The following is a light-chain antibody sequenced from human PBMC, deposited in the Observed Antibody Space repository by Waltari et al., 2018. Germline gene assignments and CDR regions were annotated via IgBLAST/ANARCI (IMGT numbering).Light chain of an antibody. CDR2: GAS. J-gene: IGKJ1*01. V-gene: IGKV3-20*01. CDR3: QHYVRLPVT. Sequence: IVLTQSPGTLSLSPGERATLSCRASQSVGTFLVWYQQKPGQAPRLLIQGASTRATGTPDRFSGSGSETDFSLTISRLEPEDFAMYYCQHYVRLPVTFGQGTKVEI. CDR1: QSVGTF.